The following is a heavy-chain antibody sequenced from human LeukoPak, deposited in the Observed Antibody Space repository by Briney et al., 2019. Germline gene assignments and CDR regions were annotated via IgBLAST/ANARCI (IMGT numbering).Heavy chain of an antibody. CDR1: GGSISSGGYC. CDR3: ATTMVRGLVFAY. V-gene: IGHV4-31*03. J-gene: IGHJ4*02. Sequence: SETLSLTCTVPGGSISSGGYCWSWIRQHPGKGLELIGYIYYSVSTYYNPSLKSRVTISVDTSKNQFSLKPSSVTAADTAVYYCATTMVRGLVFAYWGQGTLVTVSS. D-gene: IGHD3-10*01. CDR2: IYYSVST.